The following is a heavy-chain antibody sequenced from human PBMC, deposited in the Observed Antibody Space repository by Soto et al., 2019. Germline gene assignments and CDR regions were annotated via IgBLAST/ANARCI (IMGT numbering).Heavy chain of an antibody. D-gene: IGHD1-7*01. V-gene: IGHV1-3*05. Sequence: QVQLVQSGAEEKKPGASVKVSCKASGYTFTSYAMHWVRQAPGQRLEWMGWINAGNGNTKYSQKFQGRVTITRDTSASTAYMELSSLRSEDTAVYYCARPWSITGTGFDPWGQGTLVTVSS. CDR2: INAGNGNT. CDR1: GYTFTSYA. CDR3: ARPWSITGTGFDP. J-gene: IGHJ5*02.